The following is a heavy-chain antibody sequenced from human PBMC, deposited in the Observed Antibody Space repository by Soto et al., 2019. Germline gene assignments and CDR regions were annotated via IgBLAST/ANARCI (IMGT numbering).Heavy chain of an antibody. J-gene: IGHJ3*02. CDR1: GFTFSDYA. Sequence: EVQLLESGGGVVQPGGSLRLSCAASGFTFSDYAMSWVRQTPGKGLQWVSGVGGSDDDKHYADSVRGRFIVSRDNSKNTLELQMKSPGADETAIYYWAKDGPSFNGVWDPFDMWGQGTEVTVSS. D-gene: IGHD2-8*01. CDR3: AKDGPSFNGVWDPFDM. V-gene: IGHV3-23*01. CDR2: VGGSDDDK.